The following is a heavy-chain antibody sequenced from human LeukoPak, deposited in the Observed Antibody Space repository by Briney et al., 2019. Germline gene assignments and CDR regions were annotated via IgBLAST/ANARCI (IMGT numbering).Heavy chain of an antibody. V-gene: IGHV3-23*01. CDR1: GFTFSSYA. CDR2: ISGSGGST. Sequence: TGGSLRLSCAASGFTFSSYAMSWVRQAPGKGLEWVSAISGSGGSTYYADSVKGRSTISRDNSKNTLYLQMNSLRAEDTAVYYCAKGTYYYDSSGYYSLFDYWGQGTLVTVSS. D-gene: IGHD3-22*01. J-gene: IGHJ4*02. CDR3: AKGTYYYDSSGYYSLFDY.